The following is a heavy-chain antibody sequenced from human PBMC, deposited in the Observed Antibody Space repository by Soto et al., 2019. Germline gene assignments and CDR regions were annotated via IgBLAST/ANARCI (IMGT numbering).Heavy chain of an antibody. CDR2: IYYSGST. V-gene: IGHV4-39*01. CDR3: ARRYCSSTSCYPYYYYYGMDV. J-gene: IGHJ6*02. CDR1: GGSISSSSYY. Sequence: QLQLQESGPGLVKPSETLSLTCTVSGGSISSSSYYWGWIRQPPGKGLEWIGSIYYSGSTYYNPSLQSRVTISVDTSQNQFSLKLSSVTAADTAVYYCARRYCSSTSCYPYYYYYGMDVWGQGTTVTVSS. D-gene: IGHD2-2*01.